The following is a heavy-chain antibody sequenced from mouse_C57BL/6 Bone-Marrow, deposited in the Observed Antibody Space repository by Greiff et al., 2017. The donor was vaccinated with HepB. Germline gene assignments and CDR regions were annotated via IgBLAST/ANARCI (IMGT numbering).Heavy chain of an antibody. Sequence: EVQLQESVAELVRPGASVKLSCTASGFNFKNTYMHWVKQRPEQGLEWIGRIDPANGNTKYAPKFQGKATITADTSSNTAYLQLSSLTSEDTAICYCARGNDGSSLTWGQGTLVTVSA. CDR3: ARGNDGSSLT. CDR2: IDPANGNT. J-gene: IGHJ3*01. D-gene: IGHD1-1*01. CDR1: GFNFKNTY. V-gene: IGHV14-3*01.